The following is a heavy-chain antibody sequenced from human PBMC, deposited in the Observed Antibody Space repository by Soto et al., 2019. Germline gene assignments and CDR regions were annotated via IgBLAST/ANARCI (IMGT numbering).Heavy chain of an antibody. D-gene: IGHD6-13*01. J-gene: IGHJ6*03. CDR1: GYTFTSYA. CDR2: INAGNGNT. V-gene: IGHV1-3*01. CDR3: ARGTIAAAGTLYYYYYMDV. Sequence: ASVKVSCKASGYTFTSYAMHWVRQAPGQRLEWMGWINAGNGNTKYSQKFQGRVTITRDTSASTAYMELSSLRSEDTAVYYCARGTIAAAGTLYYYYYMDVWGKGTTVTVSS.